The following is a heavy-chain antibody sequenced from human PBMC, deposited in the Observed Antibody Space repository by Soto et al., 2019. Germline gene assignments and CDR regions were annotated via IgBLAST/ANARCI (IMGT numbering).Heavy chain of an antibody. CDR1: GESISIGGYY. D-gene: IGHD6-6*01. Sequence: SETLSLTFNVSGESISIGGYYWSLIRHHPRKGPEWIGYIYDSERHSYKPSPKSRVNISMDTSKNHFATRLSPVTDADTAVYYCARASRSSSAADYWGQGTLVTVSS. CDR2: IYDSERH. J-gene: IGHJ4*02. CDR3: ARASRSSSAADY. V-gene: IGHV4-31*03.